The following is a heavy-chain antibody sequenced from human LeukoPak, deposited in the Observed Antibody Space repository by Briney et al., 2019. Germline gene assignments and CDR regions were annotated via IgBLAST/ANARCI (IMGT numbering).Heavy chain of an antibody. CDR2: ISSSGTYI. Sequence: GGSLRLSCAASGFTFGSFSMTWVRQPPGKGLEWVSTISSSGTYIYYADSVKGRFTISRDNAKNSLYLQMNSLRAEDTAVYYCARDPGRSGGSCYSDYWGQGTLVTVSS. D-gene: IGHD2-15*01. CDR3: ARDPGRSGGSCYSDY. J-gene: IGHJ4*02. CDR1: GFTFGSFS. V-gene: IGHV3-21*01.